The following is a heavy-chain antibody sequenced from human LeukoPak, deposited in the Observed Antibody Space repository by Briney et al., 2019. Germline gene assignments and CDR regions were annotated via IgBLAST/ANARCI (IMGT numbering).Heavy chain of an antibody. V-gene: IGHV3-7*01. CDR2: IKEDGSEK. CDR3: ARDYSGGWNDY. CDR1: GFTFNRYW. Sequence: PGGSLRLSCAAAGFTFNRYWMSWVRQATGKGLECVAKIKEDGSEKHYVDSVKGRFTISRDNAKNSLYLQMNSLRAEDTAAYYCARDYSGGWNDYWGQGIRVTVSS. J-gene: IGHJ4*02. D-gene: IGHD1-26*01.